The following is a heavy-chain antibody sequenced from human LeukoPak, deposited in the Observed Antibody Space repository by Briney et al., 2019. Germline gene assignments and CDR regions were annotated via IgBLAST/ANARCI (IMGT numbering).Heavy chain of an antibody. V-gene: IGHV1-2*06. D-gene: IGHD6-19*01. Sequence: GASVKVSCKASGYTFTGSHMYCVRQAPGQGLGWMRRINPNGGGKNYAQKFQGRVTMTRATSISTDYMELSGLRSDDTAVYYCARQRSGWSYDAFDIWGQGTMVTVSS. CDR3: ARQRSGWSYDAFDI. CDR1: GYTFTGSH. J-gene: IGHJ3*02. CDR2: INPNGGGK.